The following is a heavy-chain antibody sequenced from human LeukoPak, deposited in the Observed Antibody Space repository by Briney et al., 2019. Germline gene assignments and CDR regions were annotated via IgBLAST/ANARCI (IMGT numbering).Heavy chain of an antibody. D-gene: IGHD6-19*01. CDR2: ISYDGSNK. CDR3: ARGWLSAFDI. J-gene: IGHJ3*02. Sequence: GGSLRLSCAASGFTFSSYGMHWVRQAPGKGLEWVALISYDGSNKYYADSVKGRFTISRDNAKNSLYLQMNSLRAEDTAVYYCARGWLSAFDIWGQGTMVTVSS. CDR1: GFTFSSYG. V-gene: IGHV3-30*03.